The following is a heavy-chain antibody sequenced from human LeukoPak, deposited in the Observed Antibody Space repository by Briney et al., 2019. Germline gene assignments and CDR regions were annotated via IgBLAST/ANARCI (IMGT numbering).Heavy chain of an antibody. V-gene: IGHV3-30*18. CDR3: AKSGLNRFDY. CDR1: GLTFSSNG. D-gene: IGHD2-15*01. Sequence: AGGSLRLSFAAPGLTFSSNGMHWFRQPPGKGLEWVAVISYDGSNKYYADSVKGRFTISRDNSKNTLYLQMNSLRAEDTAVYYCAKSGLNRFDYWGQGTLVTVSS. CDR2: ISYDGSNK. J-gene: IGHJ4*02.